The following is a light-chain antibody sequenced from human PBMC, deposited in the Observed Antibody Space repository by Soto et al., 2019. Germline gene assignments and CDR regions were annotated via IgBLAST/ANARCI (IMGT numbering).Light chain of an antibody. V-gene: IGKV1-5*01. J-gene: IGKJ2*01. Sequence: DIQMTQSPSTLSASVGDRVTITCRASQSIGSSLAWYQQKPGKGPKLLIYDASTLESGVPSRFSGSGFGTEFALTISSLQPDDFAPFYCQQYNSYGTFGQGTKLEIK. CDR2: DAS. CDR1: QSIGSS. CDR3: QQYNSYGT.